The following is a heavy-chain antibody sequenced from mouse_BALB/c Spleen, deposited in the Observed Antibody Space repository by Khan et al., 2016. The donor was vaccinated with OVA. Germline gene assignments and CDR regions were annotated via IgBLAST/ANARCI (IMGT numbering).Heavy chain of an antibody. J-gene: IGHJ2*01. CDR3: ARVYGGDFDY. CDR1: GYSITSDYA. D-gene: IGHD1-1*01. V-gene: IGHV3-2*02. Sequence: EVQLQESGPGLEKPSQSLSLTCTVTGYSITSDYAWNWIRQFPGNKLEWMGFISYSGNTNYNPSLKSRISITRDTTKNQFFLQLNSVTIEDTATYYCARVYGGDFDYWGQGTTLTVSS. CDR2: ISYSGNT.